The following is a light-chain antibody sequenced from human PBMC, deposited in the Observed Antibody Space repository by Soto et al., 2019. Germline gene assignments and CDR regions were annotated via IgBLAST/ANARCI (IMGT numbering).Light chain of an antibody. J-gene: IGKJ1*01. Sequence: EIVMTQSPATLSVSPGERVTLSCRASQSVGSNLAWYQHKPGQAPRLLIYGVSTRATGIPARFSGSASGTEFTLTISSLQSEDFAVYYCQQYGNSPQTFGQGTKVDIK. CDR2: GVS. CDR3: QQYGNSPQT. CDR1: QSVGSN. V-gene: IGKV3-15*01.